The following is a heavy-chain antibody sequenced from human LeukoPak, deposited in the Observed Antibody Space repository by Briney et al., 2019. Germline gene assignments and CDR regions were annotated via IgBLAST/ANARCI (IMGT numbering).Heavy chain of an antibody. CDR1: GYSFTSYW. V-gene: IGHV5-51*01. CDR3: ARRAYYSVSGSYRWFDS. CDR2: IYPDDSDT. J-gene: IGHJ5*01. D-gene: IGHD3-10*01. Sequence: GESLKISCGGSGYSFTSYWIGWVRQMPGKGLEGMGMIYPDDSDTRYSPSFQGQVTISVDKSISTAYLQWSSLKASDTAMYYCARRAYYSVSGSYRWFDSWGQGTLVTVSS.